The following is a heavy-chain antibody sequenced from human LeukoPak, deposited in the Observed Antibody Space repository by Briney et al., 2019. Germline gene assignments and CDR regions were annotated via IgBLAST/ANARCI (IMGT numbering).Heavy chain of an antibody. Sequence: SVKVSCKASGGTFSSYAISWVRQAPGQGLEWMGGIIPIFGTANYAQKFQGRVTITADESTSTAYMELSSLRSEDTAVYYCARNYDFWSGYYTALYYYYYYGMDVWGQGTTVTVSS. V-gene: IGHV1-69*13. CDR3: ARNYDFWSGYYTALYYYYYYGMDV. CDR1: GGTFSSYA. CDR2: IIPIFGTA. J-gene: IGHJ6*02. D-gene: IGHD3-3*01.